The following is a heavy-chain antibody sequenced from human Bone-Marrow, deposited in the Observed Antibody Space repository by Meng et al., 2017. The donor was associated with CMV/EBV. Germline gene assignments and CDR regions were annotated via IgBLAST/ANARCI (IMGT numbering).Heavy chain of an antibody. CDR1: GGSISSSSYY. D-gene: IGHD6-13*01. CDR3: ASITGYSSSWYGGFDY. J-gene: IGHJ4*02. V-gene: IGHV4-39*01. CDR2: IYYSGST. Sequence: SETLSLTCNVSGGSISSSSYYWGWIRQPPGKGLEWIGSIYYSGSTYCNPSLKSRVTISVDTSKNQFSLKLSSVTAADTAVYYCASITGYSSSWYGGFDYWGQGTLVAVSS.